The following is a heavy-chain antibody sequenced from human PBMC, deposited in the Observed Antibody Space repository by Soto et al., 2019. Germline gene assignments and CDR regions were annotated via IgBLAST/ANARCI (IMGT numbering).Heavy chain of an antibody. V-gene: IGHV3-13*04. Sequence: EVQLVESGGGVVQPGGSLRLSCAASGFTFSSNDMHWVRQATGKGLEWVSAIGTAGDTYYPGSVKGRFTISRENAKNSLYLQMNSLRAGDTAVYYCARFAVGQLYDYWGQGTLVTVSS. CDR2: IGTAGDT. CDR3: ARFAVGQLYDY. J-gene: IGHJ4*02. CDR1: GFTFSSND. D-gene: IGHD6-13*01.